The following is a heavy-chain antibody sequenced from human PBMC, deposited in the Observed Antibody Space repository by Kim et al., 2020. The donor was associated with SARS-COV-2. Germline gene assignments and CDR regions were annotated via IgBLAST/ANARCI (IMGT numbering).Heavy chain of an antibody. D-gene: IGHD3-10*01. CDR3: ARDTPYYYGSGSYYWFDP. V-gene: IGHV3-11*06. Sequence: KGRFTISRDNATNSRYLQMNSLRAEDTAVYYCARDTPYYYGSGSYYWFDPWGQGTLVTVSS. J-gene: IGHJ5*02.